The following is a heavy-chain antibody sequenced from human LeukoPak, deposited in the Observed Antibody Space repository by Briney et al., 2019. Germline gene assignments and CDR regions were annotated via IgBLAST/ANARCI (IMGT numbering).Heavy chain of an antibody. D-gene: IGHD3-10*01. Sequence: PGGSLRLSCAASGFTFNSYSMTWVRQAPGKGLEWVSVISGSGGSTYYGDSVKGRFTISRDNSKNTLYLQMNSLRAEDTAVYYCARAAMVRGVDYFDYWGQGTLVTVSS. V-gene: IGHV3-23*01. CDR3: ARAAMVRGVDYFDY. CDR2: ISGSGGST. CDR1: GFTFNSYS. J-gene: IGHJ4*02.